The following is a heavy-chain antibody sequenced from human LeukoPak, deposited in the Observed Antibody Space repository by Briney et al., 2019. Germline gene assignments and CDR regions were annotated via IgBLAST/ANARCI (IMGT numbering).Heavy chain of an antibody. D-gene: IGHD3-10*01. CDR1: GFTFSSYG. CDR2: IWYDGSNK. CDR3: ARVESITDYYYYGMDV. J-gene: IGHJ6*02. V-gene: IGHV3-33*08. Sequence: GALRLSCAASGFTFSSYGMHWVRQAPGKGLEWVAVIWYDGSNKYYADSVKGRFTISRDNSKNTLYLQMNSLRAEDTAVYYCARVESITDYYYYGMDVWGQGTTVTVSS.